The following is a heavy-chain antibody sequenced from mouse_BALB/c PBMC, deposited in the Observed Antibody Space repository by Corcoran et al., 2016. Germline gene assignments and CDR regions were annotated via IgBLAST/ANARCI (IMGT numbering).Heavy chain of an antibody. Sequence: EVQLQQSGPELVKPGASVKISCKTSGYTFTEYTMHWVKRSHGKSLEWIGGINPNNGGTSYNQKFKGKATLTVDKSSSTAYMELRSLTSEDSAVYDGATDGNYDDYAMDYWVEGTSVTGSS. CDR3: ATDGNYDDYAMDY. D-gene: IGHD2-1*01. CDR1: GYTFTEYT. CDR2: INPNNGGT. V-gene: IGHV1-18*01. J-gene: IGHJ4*01.